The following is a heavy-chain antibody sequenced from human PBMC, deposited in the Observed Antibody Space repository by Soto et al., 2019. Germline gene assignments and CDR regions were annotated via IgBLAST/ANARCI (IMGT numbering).Heavy chain of an antibody. Sequence: QVQLVESGGGVVQPGRSLRLSCAASGFIFTGHAMHWVRQAPGKGLEWLAVISSDGNIIFYGDSVKGRFTISRDNSKNTLYLQMSSLRTEVTAVYYCVRENYGFSVGSFDYWGQGTLAIVSS. CDR2: ISSDGNII. CDR3: VRENYGFSVGSFDY. CDR1: GFIFTGHA. V-gene: IGHV3-30-3*01. D-gene: IGHD3-3*01. J-gene: IGHJ4*02.